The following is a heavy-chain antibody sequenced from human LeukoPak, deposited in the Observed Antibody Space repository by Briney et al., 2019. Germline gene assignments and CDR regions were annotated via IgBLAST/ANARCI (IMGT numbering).Heavy chain of an antibody. CDR1: GYSISSGYY. Sequence: SETLSLTCTVSGYSISSGYYWGWIRQPPGKGLEWIGSIYHSGSTYYNPSLKSRVTISVDTSKNQFSLKLSSVTAADTAVYYCARPDYGDYTGAFDIWGQGTMVTVSS. V-gene: IGHV4-38-2*02. CDR3: ARPDYGDYTGAFDI. D-gene: IGHD4-17*01. J-gene: IGHJ3*02. CDR2: IYHSGST.